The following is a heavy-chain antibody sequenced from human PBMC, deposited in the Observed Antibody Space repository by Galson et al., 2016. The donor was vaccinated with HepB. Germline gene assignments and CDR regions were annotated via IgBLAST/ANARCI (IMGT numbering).Heavy chain of an antibody. V-gene: IGHV3-7*03. CDR3: AKDRMDSTSDYYYYFAMDV. CDR1: GFTFSGHW. CDR2: INQDRSEK. J-gene: IGHJ6*02. D-gene: IGHD3-10*01. Sequence: SLRLSCAASGFTFSGHWMSWVRQTPGKGLEWVANINQDRSEKYYVDSLKGRFTISRDNANKLLFLQMNSLRPDDTALYYCAKDRMDSTSDYYYYFAMDVWGQGTTVTVSS.